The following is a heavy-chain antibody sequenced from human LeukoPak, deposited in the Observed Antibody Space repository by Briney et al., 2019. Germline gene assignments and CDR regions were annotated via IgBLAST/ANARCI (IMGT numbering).Heavy chain of an antibody. Sequence: ASVKVSCKASGGTFSSYAISWVRQAPGQGLDWMGGIIPIFGTANYAQKFQGRVTITTDESTSTAYMELSSLRSEDTAVYYCARGGIEYSSSSLEPHFDYWGQGTLVTVSS. J-gene: IGHJ4*02. V-gene: IGHV1-69*05. D-gene: IGHD6-6*01. CDR3: ARGGIEYSSSSLEPHFDY. CDR1: GGTFSSYA. CDR2: IIPIFGTA.